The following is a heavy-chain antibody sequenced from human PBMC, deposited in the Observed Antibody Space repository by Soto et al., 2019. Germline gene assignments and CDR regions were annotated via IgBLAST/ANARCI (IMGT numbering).Heavy chain of an antibody. Sequence: EVQLLESGGGLVQPGGSLRLSCAASGFTFSSYAMGWVRQAPGKGLEWVSAISASGGSTYYADSVRGRFTISRDNSMNTVYLQVNSLRAEDTAVYFCAKVHCSGGSGYIPYYFDYWGQGTLVTVSS. D-gene: IGHD2-15*01. CDR2: ISASGGST. CDR1: GFTFSSYA. J-gene: IGHJ4*02. CDR3: AKVHCSGGSGYIPYYFDY. V-gene: IGHV3-23*01.